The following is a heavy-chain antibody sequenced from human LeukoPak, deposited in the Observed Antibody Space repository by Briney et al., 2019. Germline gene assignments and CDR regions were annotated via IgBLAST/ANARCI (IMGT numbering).Heavy chain of an antibody. D-gene: IGHD4-17*01. CDR1: GFTFSSYW. CDR2: INSDGSST. CDR3: ARGPYDYGDYVSDY. V-gene: IGHV3-74*01. Sequence: GGSLRLSCAASGFTFSSYWMHWVRHAPGKGLVWVSRINSDGSSTSYADSVKGRFTISRDNARNTLYLQMNSLRAEDTAVYYCARGPYDYGDYVSDYWGQGTLVTVSS. J-gene: IGHJ4*02.